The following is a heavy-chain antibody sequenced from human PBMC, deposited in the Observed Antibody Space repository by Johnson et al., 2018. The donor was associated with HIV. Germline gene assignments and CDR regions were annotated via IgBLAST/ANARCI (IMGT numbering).Heavy chain of an antibody. Sequence: VQLVESGGGLVQPGGSLRLSCAASGFTFSSYDMHWVRQATGKGLEWVSAIGTAGDTYYPGSVKGRFTISRENAKNSLYLQMNSLRAGDTAVYYCAKDVSVVTPSVSFDIWGQGTRVTVSS. J-gene: IGHJ3*02. CDR3: AKDVSVVTPSVSFDI. CDR2: IGTAGDT. D-gene: IGHD4-23*01. CDR1: GFTFSSYD. V-gene: IGHV3-13*01.